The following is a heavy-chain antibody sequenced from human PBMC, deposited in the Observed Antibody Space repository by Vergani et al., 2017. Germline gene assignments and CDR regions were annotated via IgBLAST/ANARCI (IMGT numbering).Heavy chain of an antibody. CDR3: ARVDYDILTGPPHYYYYYYMDV. CDR2: IKSKTDGGTT. D-gene: IGHD3-9*01. Sequence: EVQLVESGGGLVKPGGSLRLSCAASGFTFSNAWMNWVRQAPGKGLEWVGRIKSKTDGGTTDYAAPVKGRFTISRDDSTNTLYLQMNSLKTEDTAVYYCARVDYDILTGPPHYYYYYYMDVWGKGTTVTVSS. V-gene: IGHV3-15*07. J-gene: IGHJ6*03. CDR1: GFTFSNAW.